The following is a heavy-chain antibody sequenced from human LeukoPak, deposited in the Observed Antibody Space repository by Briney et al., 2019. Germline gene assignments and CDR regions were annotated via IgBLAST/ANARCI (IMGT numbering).Heavy chain of an antibody. CDR1: GFTFSSYW. CDR3: ARVLYNWNAEEAFDI. D-gene: IGHD1-1*01. CDR2: INTDGSST. V-gene: IGHV3-74*01. J-gene: IGHJ3*02. Sequence: GGSLRLSCAASGFTFSSYWMHWVRQAPGKGLVWVSRINTDGSSTSYADSVKGRFTISRDNAKNTLYLQMNSLRAEDTAVYYCARVLYNWNAEEAFDIWGQGTMVTVSS.